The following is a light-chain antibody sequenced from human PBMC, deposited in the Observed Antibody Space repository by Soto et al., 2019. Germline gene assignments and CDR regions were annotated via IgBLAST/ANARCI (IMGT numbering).Light chain of an antibody. V-gene: IGKV3-15*01. J-gene: IGKJ1*01. Sequence: EIMMTQSPGTLSASPGERATLSCRASQSVSSNLAWYQQKPGQAPRLLIYAVSTRATGIPARFSGSGSGTEFTLTISSLPSEDSADYYCQQYNKWPMTFGQGTKVEIK. CDR2: AVS. CDR3: QQYNKWPMT. CDR1: QSVSSN.